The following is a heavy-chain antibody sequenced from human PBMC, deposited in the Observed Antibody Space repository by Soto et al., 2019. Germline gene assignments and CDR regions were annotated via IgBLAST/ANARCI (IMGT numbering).Heavy chain of an antibody. D-gene: IGHD4-17*01. CDR3: AGGVSTVTKNY. V-gene: IGHV4-34*01. CDR1: GGSFSGYY. CDR2: INHSGST. Sequence: QVQLQQWGAGLLEPSETLSLTCAVYGGSFSGYYWSWIRQPPGKGLEWIGEINHSGSTNYNPSLKSRVTISVDTSKNQFSLKLSSVTAADTAVYYCAGGVSTVTKNYWGQGTLVTVSS. J-gene: IGHJ4*02.